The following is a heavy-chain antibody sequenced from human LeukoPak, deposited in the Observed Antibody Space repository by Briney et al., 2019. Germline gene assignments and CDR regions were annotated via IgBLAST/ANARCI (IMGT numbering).Heavy chain of an antibody. CDR1: GFIFGSYW. J-gene: IGHJ3*01. CDR2: IRQDGSE. Sequence: GGSLRLSCVASGFIFGSYWMSWVRQAPGKGLEWVANIRQDGSEKYVDSVKGRLTISRDNAKNSLYLQMNNLTAADTAIYYCAGHGYYGDDAFDLWGQGTRVTVSS. V-gene: IGHV3-7*01. D-gene: IGHD2/OR15-2a*01. CDR3: AGHGYYGDDAFDL.